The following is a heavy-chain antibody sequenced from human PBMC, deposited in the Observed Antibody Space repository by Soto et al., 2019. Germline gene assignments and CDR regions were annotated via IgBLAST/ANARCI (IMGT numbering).Heavy chain of an antibody. J-gene: IGHJ4*02. Sequence: PGGSLRLSCTVLGFTLTNENMNWVRQAPGKGLEWVSSISSRSTFINYAGSVKGRFTISRDNDKGLVYLQMNSLRAEDTAVYYCARDPPLSMIVVVGVDDFWGQGTLVTVPS. V-gene: IGHV3-21*06. D-gene: IGHD3-22*01. CDR1: GFTLTNEN. CDR2: ISSRSTFI. CDR3: ARDPPLSMIVVVGVDDF.